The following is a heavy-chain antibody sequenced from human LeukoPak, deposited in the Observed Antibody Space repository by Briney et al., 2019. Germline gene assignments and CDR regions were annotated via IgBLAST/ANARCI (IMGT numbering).Heavy chain of an antibody. CDR3: ARERSSWHTYGMDV. J-gene: IGHJ6*02. D-gene: IGHD6-13*01. CDR1: GFTFNGYG. V-gene: IGHV3-33*01. CDR2: IWFDGSNK. Sequence: GGSLRLSCAASGFTFNGYGMHWVRQAPGKGLEWVAVIWFDGSNKYYADSVKGRFTISRDNSKNTLYLQMNSLRVEDTAVYYCARERSSWHTYGMDVWGQGTTVTVPS.